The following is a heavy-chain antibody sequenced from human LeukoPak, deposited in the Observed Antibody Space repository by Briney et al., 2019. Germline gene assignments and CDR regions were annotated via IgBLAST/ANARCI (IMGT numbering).Heavy chain of an antibody. V-gene: IGHV4-59*01. J-gene: IGHJ6*03. D-gene: IGHD6-13*01. CDR2: IYYSGST. Sequence: SETLSLTCTVSGGSISSYYWSWIRQPPGKGLEWIGYIYYSGSTNYNPSLKSRVTISVDTSKNQFSLKLSSVTAADTAAYYCAKGYSSPAPYYYYYMDVWGKGTTVTVSS. CDR3: AKGYSSPAPYYYYYMDV. CDR1: GGSISSYY.